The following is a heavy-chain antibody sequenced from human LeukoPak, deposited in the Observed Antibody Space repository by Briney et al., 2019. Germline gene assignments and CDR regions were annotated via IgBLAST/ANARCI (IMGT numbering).Heavy chain of an antibody. CDR1: GFTFSTYA. D-gene: IGHD3-22*01. Sequence: GRSLRLSCAASGFTFSTYAMHWVRQAPGKGLEWVAVIWYDGSNKYYADSVKGRFTISRDNSKNSLYLQMNSLRAEDTAVYYCAKGKGNYYDRSGDYVLDYWGQGTLVTVSS. CDR3: AKGKGNYYDRSGDYVLDY. CDR2: IWYDGSNK. J-gene: IGHJ4*02. V-gene: IGHV3-33*06.